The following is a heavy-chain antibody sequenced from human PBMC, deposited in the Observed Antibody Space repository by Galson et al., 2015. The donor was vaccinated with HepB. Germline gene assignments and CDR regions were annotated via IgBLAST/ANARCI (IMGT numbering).Heavy chain of an antibody. CDR1: GFTFRSHA. V-gene: IGHV3-23*01. CDR2: ISGSGGSV. D-gene: IGHD2-2*02. CDR3: AKTLRNCSSISCYTLDAFDI. J-gene: IGHJ3*02. Sequence: SLRLSCAASGFTFRSHAMSWVRQAPGKGLEWLSAISGSGGSVYYADSVKGRFTISRDNFKNILYLHMHRLRAEDTALYYCAKTLRNCSSISCYTLDAFDIWGQGTMVTVSS.